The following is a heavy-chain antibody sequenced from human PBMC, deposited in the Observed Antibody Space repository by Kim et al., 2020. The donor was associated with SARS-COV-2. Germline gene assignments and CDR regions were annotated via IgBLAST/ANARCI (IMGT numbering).Heavy chain of an antibody. CDR2: IKSKTDGGTT. J-gene: IGHJ6*02. Sequence: GGSLRLSCAASGFTFSNAWMSWVRQAPGKGLEWVGRIKSKTDGGTTDYAAPVKGRFTISRDDSKNTLYLQMNSLKTEDTAVYYCTTDGAAALSYSYYYGMDVWGQGTTVTVSS. CDR3: TTDGAAALSYSYYYGMDV. V-gene: IGHV3-15*01. CDR1: GFTFSNAW. D-gene: IGHD6-13*01.